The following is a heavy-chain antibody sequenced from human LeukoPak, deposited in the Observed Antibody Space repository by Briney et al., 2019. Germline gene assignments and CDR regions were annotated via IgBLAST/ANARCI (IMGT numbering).Heavy chain of an antibody. V-gene: IGHV1-2*02. CDR2: INLNSGGT. Sequence: SVKLSFKASGYTFTGYYMHWVRQAPGQGLEWMGCINLNSGGTNYAQKFQGRVPMTRDTSISTAYMELSRLRSDDTSVYYCARDREEVKYSSGWYYFDYCGRGTVVTVSS. CDR1: GYTFTGYY. J-gene: IGHJ4*02. CDR3: ARDREEVKYSSGWYYFDY. D-gene: IGHD6-19*01.